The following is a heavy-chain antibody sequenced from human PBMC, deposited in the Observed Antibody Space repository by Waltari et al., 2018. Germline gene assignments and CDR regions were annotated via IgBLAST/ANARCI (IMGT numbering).Heavy chain of an antibody. CDR2: ISYDGSNK. CDR3: ARGVTMIVVVTAFDY. Sequence: QVQLVESGGGVVQPGRSLRLSCAASGFTFSSYAMHWVRQAPGKGLGWVAVISYDGSNKDYAGSVKGRFTISRDNSTNTLYLQMNSLRAEDTAVYYCARGVTMIVVVTAFDYWGQGTLVTVSS. D-gene: IGHD3-22*01. J-gene: IGHJ4*02. CDR1: GFTFSSYA. V-gene: IGHV3-30*01.